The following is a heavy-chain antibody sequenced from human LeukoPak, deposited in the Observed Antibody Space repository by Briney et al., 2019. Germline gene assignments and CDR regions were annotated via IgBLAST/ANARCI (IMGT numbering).Heavy chain of an antibody. V-gene: IGHV5-10-1*01. CDR1: GYTFTSYW. Sequence: PGESLKISCKGSGYTFTSYWITWVRQMPGKGLEWMGRIDPSDSHASYSPSLQGHVTISADKSINTAYLQWSSLKASDTAMYYCAAYYDSSGYYHKGFDYWGQGTLVTVSS. CDR3: AAYYDSSGYYHKGFDY. J-gene: IGHJ4*02. CDR2: IDPSDSHA. D-gene: IGHD3-22*01.